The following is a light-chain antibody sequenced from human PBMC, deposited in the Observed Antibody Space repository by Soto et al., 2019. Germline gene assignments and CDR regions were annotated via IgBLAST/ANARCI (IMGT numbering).Light chain of an antibody. CDR3: QQNNSYPGT. CDR1: RSVDLW. CDR2: DAS. J-gene: IGKJ4*01. Sequence: TQLTQSPSTLSASVGDRVTITCRASRSVDLWLDWYQQKPGKVPKLLIYDASSLQSGVPSRFSGSGSGTEFTLTISSLQPEDFGTYYCQQNNSYPGTFGRGTKVDIK. V-gene: IGKV1-5*01.